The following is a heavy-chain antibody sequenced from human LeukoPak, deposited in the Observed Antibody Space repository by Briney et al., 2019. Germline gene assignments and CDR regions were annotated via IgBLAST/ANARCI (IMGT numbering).Heavy chain of an antibody. Sequence: ASVKVSCKASGGTFSSYAISWVRQAPGQGLEWMGGIIPIFGTANYAQKFQGRVTITADKSTSTAYMELSSLRSEDTAVYYCASGRTSSGWLFDYWGQGTLVTVSS. CDR2: IIPIFGTA. CDR1: GGTFSSYA. J-gene: IGHJ4*02. V-gene: IGHV1-69*06. D-gene: IGHD6-19*01. CDR3: ASGRTSSGWLFDY.